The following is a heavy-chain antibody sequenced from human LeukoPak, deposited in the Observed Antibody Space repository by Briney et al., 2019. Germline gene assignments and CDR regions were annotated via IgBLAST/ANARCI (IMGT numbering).Heavy chain of an antibody. J-gene: IGHJ4*02. Sequence: GGSPRLSCAASGFTFSSYGMHWVRQAPGKGLEWVAVIWYDGSNKYYADSVKGRFTISRDNSKNTLYLQMNSLRAEDTAVYYCARDLAAAAGTSFDYWGQGTLVTVSS. D-gene: IGHD6-13*01. V-gene: IGHV3-33*01. CDR2: IWYDGSNK. CDR1: GFTFSSYG. CDR3: ARDLAAAAGTSFDY.